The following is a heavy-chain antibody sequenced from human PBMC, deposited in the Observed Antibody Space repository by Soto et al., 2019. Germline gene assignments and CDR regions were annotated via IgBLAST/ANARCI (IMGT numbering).Heavy chain of an antibody. D-gene: IGHD6-25*01. CDR1: GGSFSGYY. CDR3: ASLIAGISATGDY. J-gene: IGHJ4*02. CDR2: INHSGST. V-gene: IGHV4-34*01. Sequence: PSETLSLTCAVYGGSFSGYYWGWIRQPPGKGLEWIGEINHSGSTNYNPSLKSRVTISVDTSKNQFSLKLSSVTAADTAVYYCASLIAGISATGDYWGQGTLVTVSS.